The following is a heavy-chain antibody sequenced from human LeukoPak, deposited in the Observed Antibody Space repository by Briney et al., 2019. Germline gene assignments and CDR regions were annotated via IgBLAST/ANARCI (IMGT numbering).Heavy chain of an antibody. CDR3: ARDPGGYFDY. CDR1: GFTFSSYS. CDR2: ISSSSSII. J-gene: IGHJ4*02. V-gene: IGHV3-48*01. Sequence: PGGSLRLSXAASGFTFSSYSMNWVRQAPGKGLEWVSYISSSSSIIYYADSVKGRFTISRDNVKNSLYLQMNSLRAEDTAVYYCARDPGGYFDYWGQGTLVTVSS. D-gene: IGHD3-10*01.